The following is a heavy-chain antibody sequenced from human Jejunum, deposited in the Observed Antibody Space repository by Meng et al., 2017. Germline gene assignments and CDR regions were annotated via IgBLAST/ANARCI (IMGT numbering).Heavy chain of an antibody. J-gene: IGHJ5*02. D-gene: IGHD2-15*01. CDR3: VRRRSGASSLFDL. Sequence: VLLREWGAGLLNPSGTLSLTCAVFGRFLNGYYWSWIRQAPEKGLEYIGDIHHSGTTTYMPSLRSRLTISLDTSKNQFSLNLNSVTAADTAIYYCVRRRSGASSLFDLWGPGTLVTVSS. CDR2: IHHSGTT. V-gene: IGHV4-34*01. CDR1: GRFLNGYY.